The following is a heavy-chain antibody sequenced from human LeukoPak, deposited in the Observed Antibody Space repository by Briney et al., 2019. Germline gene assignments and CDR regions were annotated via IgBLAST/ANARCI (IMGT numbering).Heavy chain of an antibody. CDR2: ISGDGGSI. J-gene: IGHJ4*02. CDR3: AKTGIGSWSFDY. CDR1: GFTFDDYA. V-gene: IGHV3-43*02. D-gene: IGHD6-13*01. Sequence: GGSLRLSCAASGFTFDDYAMHWVRQAPGKGLEWVSLISGDGGSIYYADSVKGRFTISRDNSKNSLYLQMNSLRTENTALYYCAKTGIGSWSFDYWGQGTLVTVSS.